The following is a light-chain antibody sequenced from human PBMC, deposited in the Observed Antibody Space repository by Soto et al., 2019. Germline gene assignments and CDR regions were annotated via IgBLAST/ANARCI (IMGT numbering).Light chain of an antibody. Sequence: EIVMTQSPTTLSVSPGEGATLSCRASQSLSSNLAWYQQKPGQSPRLLIYDASTRASGIPARFSGSGSGTEVTLTITSLESEDFAVYYCQQYNYWPLYTFGQGTKLEIK. J-gene: IGKJ2*01. V-gene: IGKV3-15*01. CDR2: DAS. CDR1: QSLSSN. CDR3: QQYNYWPLYT.